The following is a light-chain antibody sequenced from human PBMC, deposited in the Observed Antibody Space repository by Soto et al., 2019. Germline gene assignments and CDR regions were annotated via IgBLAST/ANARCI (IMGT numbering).Light chain of an antibody. V-gene: IGLV1-44*01. CDR3: AAWADSLNCYV. CDR1: SSNIGSKT. CDR2: GSD. J-gene: IGLJ1*01. Sequence: QSVLTQPRSASGTPGQRVTISCSGSSSNIGSKTVNWYQQLPGTAPKLLIYGSDQRPSGVPDRFSGSKSGTSASLAISGLQYEDEADYYCAAWADSLNCYVFGNGNKVTV.